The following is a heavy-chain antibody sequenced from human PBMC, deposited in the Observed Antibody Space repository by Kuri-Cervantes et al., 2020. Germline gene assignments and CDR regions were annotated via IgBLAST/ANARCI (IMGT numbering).Heavy chain of an antibody. Sequence: GSLRLSCAVSGGSISSGGYSWSWIRQPPGKELEWIGYIYYSGSIKYNPSLKSRVTISVDTSKKQFSLKLSSVTAADTAVYYCARDRDCSSGSCYLDAFDIWGQGTLVTVSS. J-gene: IGHJ3*02. CDR3: ARDRDCSSGSCYLDAFDI. V-gene: IGHV4-61*08. CDR2: IYYSGSI. CDR1: GGSISSGGYS. D-gene: IGHD2-15*01.